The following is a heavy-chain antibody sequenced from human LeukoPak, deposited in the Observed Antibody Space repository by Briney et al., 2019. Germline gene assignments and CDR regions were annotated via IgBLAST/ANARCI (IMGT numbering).Heavy chain of an antibody. CDR1: GFTFSSYS. Sequence: GGSLRLSCAASGFTFSSYSMNWVRQAPGKGLEWVSSISSSSSYIYYADSVKGRFTISRDNAKNSLYLQMNSLRAEDTAMYYCARGRLSGSSTSWFDPWGQGTLVTVSS. V-gene: IGHV3-21*01. CDR2: ISSSSSYI. J-gene: IGHJ5*02. CDR3: ARGRLSGSSTSWFDP. D-gene: IGHD2-2*01.